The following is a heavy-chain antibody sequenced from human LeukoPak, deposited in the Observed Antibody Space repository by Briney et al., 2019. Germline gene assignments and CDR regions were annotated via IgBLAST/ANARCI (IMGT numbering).Heavy chain of an antibody. Sequence: GESLKISCKGSGYSFTSYWISWVRQMPGKGLEWMGSIDPSDSYANYSPSIQGHVTISADKSITTAYLQWSSLKASDTAMYYCARQDITMGAFDIWGQGTMVTVSS. CDR3: ARQDITMGAFDI. CDR2: IDPSDSYA. J-gene: IGHJ3*02. D-gene: IGHD3-10*01. V-gene: IGHV5-10-1*01. CDR1: GYSFTSYW.